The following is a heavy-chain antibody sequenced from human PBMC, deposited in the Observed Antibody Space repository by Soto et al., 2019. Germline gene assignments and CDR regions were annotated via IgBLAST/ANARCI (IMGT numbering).Heavy chain of an antibody. CDR1: GYPVTAYY. V-gene: IGHV1-2*02. CDR3: ARGGGAGVAGSAAFDM. D-gene: IGHD6-19*01. J-gene: IGHJ3*02. CDR2: INPATGAA. Sequence: QLHLVQSGAVVKKPGASVTVSCSASGYPVTAYYMHWVRQAPGRGLEWMGGINPATGAAKYTQTFQGRVTMTRDTSTSTVCMELSGLTSEDTAVFYCARGGGAGVAGSAAFDMWGQGTVVTVSS.